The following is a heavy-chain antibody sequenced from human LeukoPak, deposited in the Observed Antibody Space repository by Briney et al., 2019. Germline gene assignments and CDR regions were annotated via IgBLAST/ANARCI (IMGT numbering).Heavy chain of an antibody. Sequence: ASVKVSCKASGGTFSSYAISWVRQAPGQGLEWMGGIIPIFGTANYAQKFQGRVTITADESTSTAYMELSSLRSEDTAVYYCARGRDTAMGNFDYRGQGTLVTVSS. CDR1: GGTFSSYA. D-gene: IGHD5-18*01. CDR3: ARGRDTAMGNFDY. V-gene: IGHV1-69*13. J-gene: IGHJ4*02. CDR2: IIPIFGTA.